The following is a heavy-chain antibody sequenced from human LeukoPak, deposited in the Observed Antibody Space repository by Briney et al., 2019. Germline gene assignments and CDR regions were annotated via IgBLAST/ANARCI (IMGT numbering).Heavy chain of an antibody. CDR1: GFTFSSYS. J-gene: IGHJ4*02. D-gene: IGHD3-16*01. Sequence: GGSLRLSCAASGFTFSSYSMNWVRQAPGKGLEWVSSISSSSSYVYYADSVKGRFTISRDNAKNSLYLQMNSLRAEDTAVYYCAKFVGEPTDYWGQGTLVTVPS. CDR2: ISSSSSYV. CDR3: AKFVGEPTDY. V-gene: IGHV3-21*01.